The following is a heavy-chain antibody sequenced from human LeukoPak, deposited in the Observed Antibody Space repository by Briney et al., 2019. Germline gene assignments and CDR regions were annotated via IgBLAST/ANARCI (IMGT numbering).Heavy chain of an antibody. CDR1: GYTFPNYD. V-gene: IGHV1-8*01. Sequence: ASVKVSCKASGYTFPNYDINWVRQATGQGLEWMGWMNFNSGNTGYAQKFQGRVTMTRNTAISTVHMELSNLKSEDTAIYYCAKVGLGNTAIHIWGQGTMVTVSS. D-gene: IGHD5-18*01. J-gene: IGHJ3*02. CDR2: MNFNSGNT. CDR3: AKVGLGNTAIHI.